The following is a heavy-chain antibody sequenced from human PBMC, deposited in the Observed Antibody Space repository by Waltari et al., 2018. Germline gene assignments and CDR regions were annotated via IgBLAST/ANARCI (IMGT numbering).Heavy chain of an antibody. CDR2: INHSGST. CDR1: GGSFSGYY. J-gene: IGHJ4*02. D-gene: IGHD6-13*01. V-gene: IGHV4-34*01. Sequence: QVQLQQWGAELLKPSETLSLTCAVYGGSFSGYYWSWIRQHPGKGLEWIGEINHSGSTNYNPSLKSRVTIVVDTSNNQFSLKLSSVTAADTAVYYCARVEQQLVVYYWGQGTLVTVSS. CDR3: ARVEQQLVVYY.